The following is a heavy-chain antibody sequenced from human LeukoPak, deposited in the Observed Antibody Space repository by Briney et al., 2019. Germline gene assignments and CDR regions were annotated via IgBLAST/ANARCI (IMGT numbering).Heavy chain of an antibody. V-gene: IGHV3-74*01. CDR3: VREIDDERAY. J-gene: IGHJ4*02. CDR1: GFTFSSYS. D-gene: IGHD3-3*01. CDR2: INSDGSKT. Sequence: GGSLRLSCAASGFTFSSYSMNWVRQAPGKGLVWVSRINSDGSKTHYAEAVKGRFTISRDNAKNTLYLQMTSLRAEDTAVYYCVREIDDERAYWGQGTLVTVSS.